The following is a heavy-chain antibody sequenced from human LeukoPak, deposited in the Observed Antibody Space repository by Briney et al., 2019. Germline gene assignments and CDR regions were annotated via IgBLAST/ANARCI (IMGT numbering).Heavy chain of an antibody. CDR3: ARAPWTRAASYYYYYYGMDV. CDR1: GGSISSGGYY. CDR2: IYYSGST. D-gene: IGHD3/OR15-3a*01. V-gene: IGHV4-31*03. Sequence: PSETLSLTCTVSGGSISSGGYYWSWIRQHPGKGLEWIGYIYYSGSTYYNPSLKSRVTISVDTSKNQFSLKLSSVTAADTAVYYCARAPWTRAASYYYYYYGMDVWGQGTTVTVSS. J-gene: IGHJ6*02.